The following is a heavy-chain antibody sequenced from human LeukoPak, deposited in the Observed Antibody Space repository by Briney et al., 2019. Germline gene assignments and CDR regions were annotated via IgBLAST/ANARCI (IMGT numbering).Heavy chain of an antibody. CDR2: IKQDGTEK. CDR3: ARASVWGSLDY. CDR1: GFSFSSYW. V-gene: IGHV3-7*01. Sequence: GGSLRLFCAASGFSFSSYWMTWVRQAPGKGLEWVANIKQDGTEKYSVDSVKGRFTISRDNAKNSLYLQMNSLRAEDTAVYYCARASVWGSLDYWGQGTLVTVSS. J-gene: IGHJ4*02. D-gene: IGHD3-16*01.